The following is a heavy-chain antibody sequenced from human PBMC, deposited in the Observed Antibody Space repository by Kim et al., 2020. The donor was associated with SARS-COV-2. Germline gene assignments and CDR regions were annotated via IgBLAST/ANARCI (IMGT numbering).Heavy chain of an antibody. CDR2: INHSGST. V-gene: IGHV4-34*01. D-gene: IGHD6-13*01. Sequence: SETLSLTCAVYGGSFSGYYWSWIRQPPGKGLEWIGEINHSGSTNYNPSLKSRVTISVDTSKNQFSLKLSSVTAADTAVYYCAVVGSWAFDYWGQGTLVTVSS. J-gene: IGHJ4*02. CDR3: AVVGSWAFDY. CDR1: GGSFSGYY.